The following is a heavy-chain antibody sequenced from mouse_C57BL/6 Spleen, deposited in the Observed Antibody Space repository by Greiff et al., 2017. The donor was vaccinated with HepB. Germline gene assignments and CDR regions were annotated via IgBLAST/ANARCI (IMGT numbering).Heavy chain of an antibody. CDR3: ARSDYYGSSYGYFDF. J-gene: IGHJ1*03. D-gene: IGHD1-1*01. CDR2: IGPGSGST. V-gene: IGHV1-77*01. CDR1: GYTFTDYY. Sequence: QVQLQQSGAELVKPGASVKISCKASGYTFTDYYINWVKQRPGQGLEWIGKIGPGSGSTYYNEKFKGKATLTADKSSSTAYMQLSSLTSEDSAVYFFARSDYYGSSYGYFDFWGTGTTVTVSS.